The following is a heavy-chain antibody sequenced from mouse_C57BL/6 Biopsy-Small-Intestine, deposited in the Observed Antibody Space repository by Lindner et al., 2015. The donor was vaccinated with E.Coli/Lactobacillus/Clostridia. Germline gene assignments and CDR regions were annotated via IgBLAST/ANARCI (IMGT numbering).Heavy chain of an antibody. J-gene: IGHJ2*01. CDR2: IHPYDDDT. CDR1: GHTFTTHP. CDR3: ARGSVFDY. Sequence: VQLQESGTEVVKPGASVKMSCKASGHTFTTHPIEWMKQIHGKRLEWIGKIHPYDDDTKYNEKFKGKATLTVEKSSSTVYLELSRLTSDDSAVYYCARGSVFDYWGQGTTLTDSS. V-gene: IGHV1-47*01.